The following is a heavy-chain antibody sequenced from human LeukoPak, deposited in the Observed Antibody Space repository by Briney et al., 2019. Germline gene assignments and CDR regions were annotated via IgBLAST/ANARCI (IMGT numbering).Heavy chain of an antibody. J-gene: IGHJ4*02. CDR2: INRNEYGT. D-gene: IGHD2-2*01. V-gene: IGHV3-64*03. CDR1: GFIFSSYP. Sequence: GGSVRLSCSASGFIFSSYPMHWVRQAAGKGLEYISGINRNEYGTYPADSVKGRLTMSRDNSKDTQYIQMTSMRVEDTAVYYCVKDLEYTSSTHWGEGSPVTVS. CDR3: VKDLEYTSSTH.